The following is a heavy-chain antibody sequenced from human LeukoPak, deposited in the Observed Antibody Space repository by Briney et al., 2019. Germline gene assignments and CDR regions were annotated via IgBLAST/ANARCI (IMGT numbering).Heavy chain of an antibody. Sequence: GGSLRLSCAASGFTFSSYSMNWVRQAPGKGLEWVSYISSSSRNSTIYYADSVKGRFTISRDNAKNSLYLQMNSLRAEDTAVYYCARVDYTNWYSFDYWGQGTLVTVSS. D-gene: IGHD1-1*01. J-gene: IGHJ4*02. V-gene: IGHV3-48*01. CDR2: ISSSSRNSTI. CDR3: ARVDYTNWYSFDY. CDR1: GFTFSSYS.